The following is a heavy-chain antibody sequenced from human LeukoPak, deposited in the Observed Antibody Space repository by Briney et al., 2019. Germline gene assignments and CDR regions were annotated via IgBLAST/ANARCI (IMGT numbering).Heavy chain of an antibody. J-gene: IGHJ4*02. CDR1: GFTFSSYG. CDR3: AKPFHDFWSGLDY. D-gene: IGHD3-3*01. CDR2: IWYDGSNK. Sequence: PARSLRLSCAASGFTFSSYGRHWVRQAPGKGLEWLAIIWYDGSNKYYADSVKGRFTISRDNSKNTLYLQMNSLRAEDTAVYYCAKPFHDFWSGLDYWGQGTLVTVSS. V-gene: IGHV3-33*06.